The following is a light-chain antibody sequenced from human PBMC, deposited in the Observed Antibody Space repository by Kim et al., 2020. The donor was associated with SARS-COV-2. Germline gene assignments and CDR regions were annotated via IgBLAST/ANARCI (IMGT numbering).Light chain of an antibody. V-gene: IGKV1-5*02. CDR2: AAS. J-gene: IGKJ1*01. CDR3: QQYIIYST. CDR1: QRISSM. Sequence: SASVGDRFTIMCRRSQRISSMCAWYQQTPGKPPELLFYAASTLERGVPSRFVGAVSGTEFTLTISSLQSDVLATYYCQQYIIYSTFGQGTKVYIK.